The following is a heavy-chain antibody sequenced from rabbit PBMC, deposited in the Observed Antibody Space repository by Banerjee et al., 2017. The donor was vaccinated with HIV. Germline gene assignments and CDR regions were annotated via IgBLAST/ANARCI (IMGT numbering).Heavy chain of an antibody. D-gene: IGHD4-1*01. V-gene: IGHV1S40*01. CDR2: VYEGGSATT. CDR3: VRGDSSYYSSGWVPHHFNL. J-gene: IGHJ4*01. CDR1: GFSLSSYA. Sequence: QSLEESGGDLVKPGASLTLTCTASGFSLSSYAMSWVRQAPGKGLEWIACVYEGGSATTYYASWVNGRFTISSHNAQNTLYLQLNSLTAADTATYFCVRGDSSYYSSGWVPHHFNLWGPGTLVTVS.